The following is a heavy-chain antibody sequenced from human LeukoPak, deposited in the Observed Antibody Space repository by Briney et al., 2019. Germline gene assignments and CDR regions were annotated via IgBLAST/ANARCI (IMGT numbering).Heavy chain of an antibody. CDR1: GSTFSSYA. D-gene: IGHD2-15*01. J-gene: IGHJ6*02. V-gene: IGHV3-30-3*01. CDR2: ISYDGSNK. Sequence: PGGSLRLSCAASGSTFSSYAMHWVRQAPGKGLEWVAVISYDGSNKYYADSVKGRFTISRDNSKNTLYLQMNSLRAEDTAVYYRARKPYCSGGSCYRQHYYGMDVWGQGTTVTVSS. CDR3: ARKPYCSGGSCYRQHYYGMDV.